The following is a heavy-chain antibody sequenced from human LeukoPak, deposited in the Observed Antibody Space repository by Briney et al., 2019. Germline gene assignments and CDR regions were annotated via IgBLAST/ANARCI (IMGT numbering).Heavy chain of an antibody. CDR3: AKGIAGTDAFDI. Sequence: GGSQRLSCAASGFTFSSYSMNWVRQAPGKGLEWVAVISYDGSNKYYADSVKGRFTISRDNSKNTLYLQMNSLRAEDTAVYYCAKGIAGTDAFDIWGQGTMVTVSS. V-gene: IGHV3-30*18. CDR2: ISYDGSNK. J-gene: IGHJ3*02. D-gene: IGHD6-13*01. CDR1: GFTFSSYS.